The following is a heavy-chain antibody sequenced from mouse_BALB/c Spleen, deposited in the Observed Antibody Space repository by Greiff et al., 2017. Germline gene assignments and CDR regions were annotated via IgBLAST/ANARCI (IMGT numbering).Heavy chain of an antibody. CDR2: ISSGSSTI. CDR3: VRPDY. J-gene: IGHJ2*01. CDR1: GFTFSSFG. Sequence: EVKVVESGGGLVQPGGSRKLSCAASGFTFSSFGMHWVRQAPEKGLEWVAYISSGSSTIYYADTVKGRFTISRDNPKNTLFLQMTSLRSEDTAMYYCVRPDYWGQGTTLTVSS. V-gene: IGHV5-17*02.